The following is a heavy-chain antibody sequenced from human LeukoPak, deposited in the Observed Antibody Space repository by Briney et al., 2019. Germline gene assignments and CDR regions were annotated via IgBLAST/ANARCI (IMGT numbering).Heavy chain of an antibody. D-gene: IGHD6-19*01. Sequence: SGGSLRLSCAASGFALSSHWMTWVRQAPGKGLEWVSSISSSSSYIYYADSVKGRFIISRDNSKNSLYLQMNSLRTEDTALYYCTKEHSSGWPTIDYWGQGTLVTVSS. CDR3: TKEHSSGWPTIDY. CDR1: GFALSSHW. V-gene: IGHV3-21*04. J-gene: IGHJ4*02. CDR2: ISSSSSYI.